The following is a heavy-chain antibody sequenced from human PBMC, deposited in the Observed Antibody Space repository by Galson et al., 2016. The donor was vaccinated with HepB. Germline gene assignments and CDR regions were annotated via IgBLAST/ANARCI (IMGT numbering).Heavy chain of an antibody. CDR2: IYKSGST. Sequence: LSLTCTVSGGTIGNYYWSWIRQPPGKGLEWIGYIYKSGSTNSNPSLKSRVTISLDTSKNQFSLKLSSVTAADTAIYYCARVGTTVTTQALGMDVWGQGTTVTVSS. J-gene: IGHJ6*02. V-gene: IGHV4-59*01. CDR1: GGTIGNYY. D-gene: IGHD4-17*01. CDR3: ARVGTTVTTQALGMDV.